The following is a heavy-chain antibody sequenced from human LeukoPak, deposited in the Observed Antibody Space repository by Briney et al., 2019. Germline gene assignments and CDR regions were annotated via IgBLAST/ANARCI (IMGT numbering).Heavy chain of an antibody. D-gene: IGHD6-19*01. Sequence: SETLSLTCSVSGGSVTSYYWSWIRQPPGKGLEWIGHIHYSGSNNYNPSLKSRVTMFVDKSKNQISLRLSSVTAADTAVYYCARQWLVSPLFDYWGQGTLVTVSS. CDR3: ARQWLVSPLFDY. V-gene: IGHV4-59*08. CDR1: GGSVTSYY. CDR2: IHYSGSN. J-gene: IGHJ4*02.